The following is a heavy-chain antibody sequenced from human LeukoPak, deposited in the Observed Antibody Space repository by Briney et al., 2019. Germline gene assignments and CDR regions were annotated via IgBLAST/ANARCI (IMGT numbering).Heavy chain of an antibody. CDR1: GYTFTSYD. J-gene: IGHJ6*03. D-gene: IGHD6-13*01. CDR3: ATDRPRIAAQPSYYYHYYMDV. Sequence: ASVKVSCKASGYTFTSYDINWVRQATGRGLEWMGWMNPNSGNTGYAQKFQGRVTITRNTSISTAYMELSSLRSEDTAVYYCATDRPRIAAQPSYYYHYYMDVWGKGTTVTVSS. CDR2: MNPNSGNT. V-gene: IGHV1-8*01.